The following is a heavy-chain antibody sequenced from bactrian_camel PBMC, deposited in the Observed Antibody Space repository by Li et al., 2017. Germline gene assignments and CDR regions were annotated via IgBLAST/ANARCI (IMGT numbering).Heavy chain of an antibody. J-gene: IGHJ4*01. D-gene: IGHD4*01. CDR1: GFPIDRSC. Sequence: HVQLVESGGGSVQPGGSLRLACEVSGFPIDRSCVGWFRQATGKEREWIASIYRPGGNTFADDSVKGRFTISRDNAKNVMSLEMNDLKPEDTAMYYCAAEISCPRMPVFKRLDSVRYNYWGQGTQVTVS. CDR3: AAEISCPRMPVFKRLDSVRYNY. V-gene: IGHV3S6*01. CDR2: IYRPGGNT.